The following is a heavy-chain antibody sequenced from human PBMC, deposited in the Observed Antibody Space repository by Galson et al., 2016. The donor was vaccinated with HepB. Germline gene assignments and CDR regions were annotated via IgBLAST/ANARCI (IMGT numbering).Heavy chain of an antibody. Sequence: SETLSLTCSVSGDSISTSNYYWAWIRQPPGKGLEWIGNIFYRGSIYYNPSLKSRVTISVDTSKNQFSLRLNSATAADTAVYYCARPKTPLSRSSGMDVWGQGTTVIVSS. D-gene: IGHD3-10*01. CDR3: ARPKTPLSRSSGMDV. J-gene: IGHJ6*02. CDR2: IFYRGSI. V-gene: IGHV4-39*01. CDR1: GDSISTSNYY.